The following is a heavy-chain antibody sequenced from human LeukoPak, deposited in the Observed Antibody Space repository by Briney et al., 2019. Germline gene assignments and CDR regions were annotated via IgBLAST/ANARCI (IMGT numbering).Heavy chain of an antibody. Sequence: SETPSLTCTVSGGSISSYYWSWIRQPPGKGLEWIGYIYYSGSTNYNPSLKSRVTISVDTSKNQFSLKLSSVTAADTAVYYCARHTGSYTLDYWGQGTLVTVSS. CDR3: ARHTGSYTLDY. V-gene: IGHV4-59*08. J-gene: IGHJ4*02. D-gene: IGHD3/OR15-3a*01. CDR2: IYYSGST. CDR1: GGSISSYY.